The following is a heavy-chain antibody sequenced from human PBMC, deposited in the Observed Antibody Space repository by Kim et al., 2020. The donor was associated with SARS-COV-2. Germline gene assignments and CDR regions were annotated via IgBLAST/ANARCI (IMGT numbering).Heavy chain of an antibody. J-gene: IGHJ4*02. V-gene: IGHV4-34*01. CDR1: GGSFSGYY. D-gene: IGHD6-13*01. CDR3: ARGSSSWYYFDY. CDR2: INHSGST. Sequence: SETLSLTCAVYGGSFSGYYWSWIRQPPGKGLEWIGEINHSGSTNYNPSLKSRVTISVDTSKNQFSLKLSSVTAADTAVYYCARGSSSWYYFDYWGQGTLV.